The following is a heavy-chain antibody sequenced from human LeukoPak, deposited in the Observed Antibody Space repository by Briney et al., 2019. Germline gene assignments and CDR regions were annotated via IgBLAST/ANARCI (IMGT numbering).Heavy chain of an antibody. CDR2: IYYSGST. CDR3: ARCADETTAPIDY. CDR1: GGSISSYY. Sequence: PSETLSLTCTVSGGSISSYYWSWIRQPPGKGLEWIGYIYYSGSTNYSPSLKSRVTISVDTSKNQFSLKLSSVTTADTAVYYCARCADETTAPIDYWGQGTLVTVSS. V-gene: IGHV4-59*01. J-gene: IGHJ4*02. D-gene: IGHD4-17*01.